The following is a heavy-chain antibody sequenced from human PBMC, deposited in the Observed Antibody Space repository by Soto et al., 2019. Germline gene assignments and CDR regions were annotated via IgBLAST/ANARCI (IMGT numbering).Heavy chain of an antibody. V-gene: IGHV3-23*01. Sequence: PGGSLRLSCAASGFTFSSYAMSWVRQAPGKGLEWVSAISGSGGSTYYADSVKGRFTISRDNSKNTLYLQMNSLRAEDTAVYYCAPRGDIAVAGLDYWGQGTLVTVSS. J-gene: IGHJ4*02. D-gene: IGHD6-19*01. CDR2: ISGSGGST. CDR1: GFTFSSYA. CDR3: APRGDIAVAGLDY.